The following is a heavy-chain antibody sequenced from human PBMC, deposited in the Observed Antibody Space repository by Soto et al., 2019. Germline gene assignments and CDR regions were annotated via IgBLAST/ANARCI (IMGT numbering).Heavy chain of an antibody. J-gene: IGHJ4*02. D-gene: IGHD6-19*01. CDR1: GYSFSTYG. Sequence: ASVKVSCKASGYSFSTYGISWARQAPGQGLEWMGWISVYNGNTNYAQKVQGRVTMTTDISTSTVYMELRSLRSDDTAVYYCARYSSGWAFDYWGQGTLVTVS. CDR3: ARYSSGWAFDY. V-gene: IGHV1-18*04. CDR2: ISVYNGNT.